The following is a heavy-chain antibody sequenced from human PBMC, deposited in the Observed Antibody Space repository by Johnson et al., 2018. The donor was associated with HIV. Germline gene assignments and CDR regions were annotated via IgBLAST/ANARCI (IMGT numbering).Heavy chain of an antibody. J-gene: IGHJ3*02. CDR2: INQDGSQN. D-gene: IGHD1-26*01. CDR3: ARYCESYPLSAFDI. Sequence: VQLVESGGGLVQPGGSLRLSCAASGFTFSDSWMNWVRQAPGKGLEWVANINQDGSQNNYVDSVKGRFTISRDNAKNSLFLQMNSLRAEDTALYYCARYCESYPLSAFDIWGQGTMVTVSS. V-gene: IGHV3-7*03. CDR1: GFTFSDSW.